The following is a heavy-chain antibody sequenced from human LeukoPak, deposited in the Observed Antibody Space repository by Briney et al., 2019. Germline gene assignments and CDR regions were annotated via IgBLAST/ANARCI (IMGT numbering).Heavy chain of an antibody. CDR1: GFTFSSYS. Sequence: GGSLRLSCAASGFTFSSYSMNWVRQAPGKGLEWVSSISSSSSYIYYADSVKGRFTISRDNAKNSLYLQMNSLRAEDTALYYCAKGSEYLWGSLQNYYFYYMDVWGKGTTVTVSS. CDR3: AKGSEYLWGSLQNYYFYYMDV. V-gene: IGHV3-21*04. D-gene: IGHD3-16*01. CDR2: ISSSSSYI. J-gene: IGHJ6*03.